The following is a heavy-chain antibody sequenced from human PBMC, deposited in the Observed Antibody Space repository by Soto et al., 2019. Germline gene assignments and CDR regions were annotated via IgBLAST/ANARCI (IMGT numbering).Heavy chain of an antibody. CDR1: GFTFSSYW. J-gene: IGHJ6*02. CDR2: IKQDGSEK. D-gene: IGHD6-13*01. Sequence: EVQLVESGGGLVQPGGSLRLSCAASGFTFSSYWMSWVRQAPVKGLEWVGNIKQDGSEKNYLDFVEGRFTISRDNAENSLYLQMNSLRAEDTAVYYCARIASAGRGWDVWGQGTTVVVSS. CDR3: ARIASAGRGWDV. V-gene: IGHV3-7*01.